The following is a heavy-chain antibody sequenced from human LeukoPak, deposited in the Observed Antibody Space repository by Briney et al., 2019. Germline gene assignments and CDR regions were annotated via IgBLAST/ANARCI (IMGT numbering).Heavy chain of an antibody. CDR3: ARDNKWNYPDC. CDR1: GFTFSSYW. J-gene: IGHJ4*02. CDR2: ISGDGRTT. D-gene: IGHD1-7*01. V-gene: IGHV3-74*01. Sequence: PGGSLRLSCAASGFTFSSYWMHWVRQAPGKGLVWVSRISGDGRTTRYADSVKGRFTISRDNAKNTLFLQMSSLRAEDTAVYYCARDNKWNYPDCWGQGTLVTVSS.